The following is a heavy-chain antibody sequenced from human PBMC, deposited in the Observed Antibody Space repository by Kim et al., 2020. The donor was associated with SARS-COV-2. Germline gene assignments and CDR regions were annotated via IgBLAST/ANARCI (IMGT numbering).Heavy chain of an antibody. Sequence: ASVKVSCKASGYTFTDYYIHWVRQAPGQGLEWMGRIHPNSGDTDYAQKFRDRVTMTRDTSVTTTYMEMSTLRSDDTAVFYCARGQRDGSSYCELWGQGTLLPLSS. CDR1: GYTFTDYY. D-gene: IGHD1-26*01. CDR3: ARGQRDGSSYCEL. V-gene: IGHV1-2*06. J-gene: IGHJ4*02. CDR2: IHPNSGDT.